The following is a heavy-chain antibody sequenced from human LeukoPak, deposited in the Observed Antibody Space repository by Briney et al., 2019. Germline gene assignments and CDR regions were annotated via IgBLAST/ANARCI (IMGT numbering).Heavy chain of an antibody. CDR3: ARGKATYDY. CDR2: INGDGSSA. Sequence: GGSLRLSCAASGFTFSNYWMHWVRQAPGRGLVWVSRINGDGSSADYADSVKGRFTISRDNAKNTLYLQMNSLRAEDTAVYYCARGKATYDYWGQRTLVTVSS. CDR1: GFTFSNYW. J-gene: IGHJ4*02. V-gene: IGHV3-74*01.